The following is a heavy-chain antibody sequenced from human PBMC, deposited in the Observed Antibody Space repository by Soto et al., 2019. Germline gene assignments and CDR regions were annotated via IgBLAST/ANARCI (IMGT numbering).Heavy chain of an antibody. J-gene: IGHJ6*02. V-gene: IGHV1-2*02. CDR3: ARGERLYYFYYGMDV. CDR2: INPNTGGT. Sequence: QVQLVQSGAEVKKPGVSMKVSCKASGFSLTGYYFHWIRAAPGQGLEWLGWINPNTGGTTYAQKFQGRVTMTRDTSASTAFLELSSLKSEDTAVYYCARGERLYYFYYGMDVWGQGSTVTVSS. CDR1: GFSLTGYY. D-gene: IGHD3-3*01.